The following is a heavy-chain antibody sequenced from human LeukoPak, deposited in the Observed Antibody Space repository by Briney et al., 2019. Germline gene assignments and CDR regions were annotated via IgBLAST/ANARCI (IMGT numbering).Heavy chain of an antibody. Sequence: GGSLRLSCAASGFTFSSYWMSWVRQAPGKGLEWVSIIYNVGSTYYADSVKGRFTISRDNSKNTLYLQMNSLRAEDTAVYYCANIGHGGNSDYWGQGTLVTVSS. V-gene: IGHV3-66*01. D-gene: IGHD4-23*01. CDR3: ANIGHGGNSDY. J-gene: IGHJ4*02. CDR1: GFTFSSYW. CDR2: IYNVGST.